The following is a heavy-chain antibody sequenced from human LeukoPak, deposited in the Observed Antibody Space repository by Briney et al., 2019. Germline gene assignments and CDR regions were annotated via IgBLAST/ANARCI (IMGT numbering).Heavy chain of an antibody. D-gene: IGHD2-21*02. V-gene: IGHV4-34*01. CDR1: GKSSSGYY. Sequence: SETLSLTCTVYGKSSSGYYWTCIRQSPGKGLEWIGEINHSGSTNYNPSLKSRVSISIDTSKNHLSLKLSSVTAADTAVYYCARGRVSVTGYYFAMDVWGQGTTVTVSS. CDR2: INHSGST. J-gene: IGHJ6*02. CDR3: ARGRVSVTGYYFAMDV.